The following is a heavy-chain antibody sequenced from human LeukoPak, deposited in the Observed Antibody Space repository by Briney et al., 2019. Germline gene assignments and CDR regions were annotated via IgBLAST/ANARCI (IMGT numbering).Heavy chain of an antibody. D-gene: IGHD3-3*01. CDR3: AKVGAYYDFWSGHHYFDY. CDR2: ISGGGGST. Sequence: GGSLRLSCAASGFTFSSYALSWVRQAPGKGLEWVSAISGGGGSTYYADSVKGRFTISRDNSKNTLYLQMNSLRAEDTAVYYCAKVGAYYDFWSGHHYFDYWGQGTLVTVSS. J-gene: IGHJ4*02. V-gene: IGHV3-23*01. CDR1: GFTFSSYA.